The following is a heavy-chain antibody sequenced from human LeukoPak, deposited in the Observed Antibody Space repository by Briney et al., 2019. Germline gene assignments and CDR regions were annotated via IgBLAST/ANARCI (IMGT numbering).Heavy chain of an antibody. V-gene: IGHV1-69*13. CDR3: ARDKGDDGYYFDY. D-gene: IGHD1-1*01. Sequence: SVKVSCKASGGTFSSYAISWVRQAPGQGLEWKGGIIPIFGTANYAQKFQGRVTITADESTSTAYMELGSLRSEDTAVYYCARDKGDDGYYFDYWGQGTLVTVSS. J-gene: IGHJ4*02. CDR1: GGTFSSYA. CDR2: IIPIFGTA.